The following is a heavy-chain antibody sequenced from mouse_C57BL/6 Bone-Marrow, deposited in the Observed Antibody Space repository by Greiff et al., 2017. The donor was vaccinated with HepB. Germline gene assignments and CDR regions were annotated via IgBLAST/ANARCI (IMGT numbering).Heavy chain of an antibody. J-gene: IGHJ2*01. D-gene: IGHD5-1*01. CDR1: GYSITSGYY. V-gene: IGHV3-6*01. Sequence: EVQLVESGPGLVKPSQSLSLTCSVTGYSITSGYYWNWIRQFPGNQLEWMGYISYDGSNNYNPSLKNRISITRDTSKNQFFLKLNSVTTEDTATYYCARTLYLWGQGTTLTVSS. CDR2: ISYDGSN. CDR3: ARTLYL.